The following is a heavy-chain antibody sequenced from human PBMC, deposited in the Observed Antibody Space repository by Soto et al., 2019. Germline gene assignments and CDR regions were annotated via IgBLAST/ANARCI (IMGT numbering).Heavy chain of an antibody. CDR1: GGTFSSYA. CDR3: AGRGITIFGVVSPDYYGMDV. Sequence: SVKVSCKASGGTFSSYAISWVRQAPGQGLEWMGGIIPIFGTANYAQKFQGRVTITADESTSTAYMELSSLRSEDTAVYYCAGRGITIFGVVSPDYYGMDVWGQGTTVTVSS. CDR2: IIPIFGTA. J-gene: IGHJ6*02. D-gene: IGHD3-3*01. V-gene: IGHV1-69*13.